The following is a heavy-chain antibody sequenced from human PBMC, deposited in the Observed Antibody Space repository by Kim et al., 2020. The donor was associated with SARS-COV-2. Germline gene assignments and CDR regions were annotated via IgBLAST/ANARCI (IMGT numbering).Heavy chain of an antibody. V-gene: IGHV4-31*02. D-gene: IGHD3-3*01. J-gene: IGHJ3*02. Sequence: SRVTISVDTSNNQFALKLSSVTAADTAVYYCARGGGITIFGVVMIDAFDIWGQGTMVTVSS. CDR3: ARGGGITIFGVVMIDAFDI.